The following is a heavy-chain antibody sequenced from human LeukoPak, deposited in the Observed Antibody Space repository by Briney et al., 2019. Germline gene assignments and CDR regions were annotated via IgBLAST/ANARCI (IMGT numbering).Heavy chain of an antibody. Sequence: PGGSLRLSCAASGFTFSDYYMSWIRQAPGKRLEWVSYISSSGSTIYYADSVKGRFTISRDNAKNSLYLQMNSLRAEDTAVYYCASTGIAVAVADYWGQGTLVTVSS. J-gene: IGHJ4*02. CDR3: ASTGIAVAVADY. CDR1: GFTFSDYY. V-gene: IGHV3-11*01. CDR2: ISSSGSTI. D-gene: IGHD6-19*01.